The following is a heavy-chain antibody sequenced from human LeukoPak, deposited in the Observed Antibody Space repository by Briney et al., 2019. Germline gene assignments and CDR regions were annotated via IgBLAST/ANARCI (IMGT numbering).Heavy chain of an antibody. V-gene: IGHV4-4*02. CDR2: IYHSGST. Sequence: PSGTLSLTCAVSGGSLSSSNWWSWVRQPPGKGLEWIGEIYHSGSTNYNPSLKSRVTISVDKSKNQFSLKLSSVTAADTAVYYCARGRGSSWYWFDPWGQGTRVIVSS. CDR1: GGSLSSSNW. J-gene: IGHJ5*02. CDR3: ARGRGSSWYWFDP. D-gene: IGHD6-13*01.